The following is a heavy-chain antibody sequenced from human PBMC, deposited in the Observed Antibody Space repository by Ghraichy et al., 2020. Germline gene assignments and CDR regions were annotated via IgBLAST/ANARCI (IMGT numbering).Heavy chain of an antibody. CDR3: ARDRRDGYNRLDY. V-gene: IGHV3-23*01. CDR1: EFTFSSYA. Sequence: LSLTCAASEFTFSSYAMSWVRQAPGKGLEWVSSISDSAGSTYYADSVKGRFTISRDNSKNTLYLQMNSLTADDTAVFYCARDRRDGYNRLDYWGQGTLVTVSS. J-gene: IGHJ4*02. D-gene: IGHD5-24*01. CDR2: ISDSAGST.